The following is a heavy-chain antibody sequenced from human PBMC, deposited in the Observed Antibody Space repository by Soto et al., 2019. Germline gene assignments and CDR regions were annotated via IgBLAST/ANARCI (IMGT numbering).Heavy chain of an antibody. CDR3: ARGGGSGYQGIFDY. J-gene: IGHJ4*02. CDR2: IYHSGST. V-gene: IGHV4-30-2*01. Sequence: QLQLQESGSGLVKPSQTLSLTCAVSGGSISSGGYSWSWIRQPPGKGLEWIGYIYHSGSTYSNPSLKSRVTISVDRSKNQFSLKLSSVTAADTAVYYCARGGGSGYQGIFDYWGQGTLVTVSS. CDR1: GGSISSGGYS. D-gene: IGHD3-22*01.